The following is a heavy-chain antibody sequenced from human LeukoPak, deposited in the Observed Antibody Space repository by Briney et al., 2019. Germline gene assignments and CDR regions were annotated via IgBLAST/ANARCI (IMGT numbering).Heavy chain of an antibody. CDR2: IRSKANSYAT. D-gene: IGHD3-10*01. Sequence: GGSLRLSCAASGFTFSGSAMHWVRQASGKGLEWVGRIRSKANSYATAYAAPVKGRFTISRDDSKNTAYLQMNSLKTEDTAVYYCTGSYYYGSGSFFDYWGQGTLVPVSS. CDR1: GFTFSGSA. V-gene: IGHV3-73*01. J-gene: IGHJ4*02. CDR3: TGSYYYGSGSFFDY.